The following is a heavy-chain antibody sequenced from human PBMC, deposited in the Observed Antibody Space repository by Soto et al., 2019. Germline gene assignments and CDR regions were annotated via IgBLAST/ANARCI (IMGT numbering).Heavy chain of an antibody. CDR2: IIPIFSTA. CDR3: ARDGIAAAQSMDV. CDR1: GGTFSSYA. Sequence: SVKVSCKASGGTFSSYAISWVRQAPGQGLEWMGGIIPIFSTANYAQTFQGRVTITADESTSTAYMELSSLRSEDTAVYYCARDGIAAAQSMDVWGQGTTVTVSS. D-gene: IGHD6-13*01. J-gene: IGHJ6*02. V-gene: IGHV1-69*13.